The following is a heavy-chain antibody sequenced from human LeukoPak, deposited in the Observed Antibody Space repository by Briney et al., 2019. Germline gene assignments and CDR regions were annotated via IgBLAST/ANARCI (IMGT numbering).Heavy chain of an antibody. CDR2: INPKSGGT. Sequence: ASVKVSYKASGYTFTGYFIHWVRQAPGQGLEWMGWINPKSGGTNYQQKFQDRVTMTRDTSITTAYMEMSRLRSDDTAVYYCAGSMVVRGVMGNYFDPWGQGTLVTVSS. D-gene: IGHD3-10*01. V-gene: IGHV1-2*02. CDR1: GYTFTGYF. CDR3: AGSMVVRGVMGNYFDP. J-gene: IGHJ5*02.